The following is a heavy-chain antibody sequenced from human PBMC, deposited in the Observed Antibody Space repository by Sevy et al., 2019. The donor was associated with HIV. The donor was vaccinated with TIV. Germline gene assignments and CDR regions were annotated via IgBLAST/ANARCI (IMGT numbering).Heavy chain of an antibody. V-gene: IGHV3-23*01. Sequence: GESLKISCAASGFIFTKYDMNWVRQIPGEGPEWVAGISSSGSETYYTDSVKGRFTISRDNSVNTLYLQMNSLRDEDTAVYFCVKGGWGDYWGQGTVVTVSS. D-gene: IGHD6-19*01. J-gene: IGHJ4*02. CDR1: GFIFTKYD. CDR3: VKGGWGDY. CDR2: ISSSGSET.